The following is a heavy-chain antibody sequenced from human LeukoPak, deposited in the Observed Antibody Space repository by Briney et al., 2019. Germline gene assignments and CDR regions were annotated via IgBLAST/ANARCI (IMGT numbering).Heavy chain of an antibody. CDR1: GFTFSSYW. Sequence: PGGSLRLSCAASGFTFSSYWMSWVRQAPGKGLEWVAVINYDGSNKYYADSVKGRFTISRDSSKNTLYLQMNSLRVDDTAVYYCARALSTGGRTDYWSQGTLVTVSS. J-gene: IGHJ4*02. D-gene: IGHD2-8*02. CDR2: INYDGSNK. CDR3: ARALSTGGRTDY. V-gene: IGHV3-33*08.